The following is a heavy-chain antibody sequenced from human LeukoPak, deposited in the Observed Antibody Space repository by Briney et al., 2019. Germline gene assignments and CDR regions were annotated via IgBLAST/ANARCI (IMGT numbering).Heavy chain of an antibody. CDR3: AAGFYFGDY. CDR1: GFTFSSYW. D-gene: IGHD3-3*01. Sequence: GGSLRLSCAASGFTFSSYWMHWVRQAPGKGLVWVSRIISDGSSASYADSVRGRFTISRDNSKSTLYLQMNSLRAEDTAVYYCAAGFYFGDYWGQGTLVTVSS. J-gene: IGHJ4*02. V-gene: IGHV3-74*01. CDR2: IISDGSSA.